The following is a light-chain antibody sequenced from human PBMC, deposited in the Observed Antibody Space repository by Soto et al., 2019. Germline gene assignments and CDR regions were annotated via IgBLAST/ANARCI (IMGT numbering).Light chain of an antibody. CDR3: QQYNSWPLT. CDR2: DIS. CDR1: QSVSSN. Sequence: ETVMTQSPATLSVSPGXRATLSCRASQSVSSNLAWYQQKPGQPPRLLIYDISTRATGIPTRFSGSGSGTEFTLTISSLQSEDFAVYYCQQYNSWPLTFGGGTKVDTK. J-gene: IGKJ4*01. V-gene: IGKV3D-15*01.